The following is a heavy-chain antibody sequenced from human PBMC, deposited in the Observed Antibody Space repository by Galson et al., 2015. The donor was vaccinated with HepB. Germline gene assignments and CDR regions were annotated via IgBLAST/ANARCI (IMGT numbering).Heavy chain of an antibody. CDR1: GYSFTSYW. Sequence: QSGAEVKKPGESLRISCKGSGYSFTSYWISWVRQMPGKGLEWMGRIDPSDSYTNYSPSFQGHVTISADKSISTAYLQWSSLKASDTAMYYCALREGSGYSKVGDYFEYWGQGTLVTVSS. J-gene: IGHJ4*02. CDR2: IDPSDSYT. D-gene: IGHD3-3*01. V-gene: IGHV5-10-1*01. CDR3: ALREGSGYSKVGDYFEY.